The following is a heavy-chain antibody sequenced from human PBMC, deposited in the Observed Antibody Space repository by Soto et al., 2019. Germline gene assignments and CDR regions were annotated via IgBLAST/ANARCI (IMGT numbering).Heavy chain of an antibody. CDR2: IYYSGST. CDR3: ARRRGIAAAGTGYYYYYMDV. Sequence: SETLSLTCTVSCCSISSYYCSWIRQPPGKGLEWIGYIYYSGSTNYNPSLKSRVTISVDTSKNQFSLKLSSVTAADTAVYYCARRRGIAAAGTGYYYYYMDVWGKGTTVT. V-gene: IGHV4-59*08. J-gene: IGHJ6*03. CDR1: CCSISSYY. D-gene: IGHD6-13*01.